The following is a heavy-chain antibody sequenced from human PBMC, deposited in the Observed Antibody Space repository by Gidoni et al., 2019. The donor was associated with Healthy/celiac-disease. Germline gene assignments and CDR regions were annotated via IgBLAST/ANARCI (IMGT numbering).Heavy chain of an antibody. CDR3: ARDWRYSSSWYGGFFDY. CDR2: ISYDGSNK. Sequence: SSYAMHWVRQAPGKGLEWVAVISYDGSNKYYADSVKGRFTISRDNSKNTLYLQMNSLRAEDTAVYYCARDWRYSSSWYGGFFDYWGQGTLVTVSS. J-gene: IGHJ4*02. D-gene: IGHD6-13*01. V-gene: IGHV3-30*04. CDR1: SSYA.